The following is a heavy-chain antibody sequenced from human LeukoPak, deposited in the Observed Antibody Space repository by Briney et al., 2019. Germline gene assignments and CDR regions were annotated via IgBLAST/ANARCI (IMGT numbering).Heavy chain of an antibody. D-gene: IGHD5-24*01. V-gene: IGHV3-30-3*01. CDR3: ARDSEMATIKGPLDY. CDR2: ISYDGSNK. Sequence: GGSLRLSCAASGFTFSSYAMHWVRQAPGKGLEWVAVISYDGSNKYYADSVKGRFTISRDNSKNTLYLQMNSLRAEDTAVYYCARDSEMATIKGPLDYWGQGTLVSVSS. CDR1: GFTFSSYA. J-gene: IGHJ4*02.